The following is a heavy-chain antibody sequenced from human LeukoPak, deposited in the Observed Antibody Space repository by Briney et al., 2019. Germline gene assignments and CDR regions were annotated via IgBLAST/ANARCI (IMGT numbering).Heavy chain of an antibody. CDR2: ISGRGGNT. V-gene: IGHV3-23*01. D-gene: IGHD1-26*01. CDR3: ARGAYRGELKSGWGSFDY. CDR1: GFTFSNHG. Sequence: GGSLRLSCAASGFTFSNHGMNWVRQTPGKGLEWVSAISGRGGNTYYADSVRGRLTISRDNSKNTLYLQINSLRAEDTAVYYCARGAYRGELKSGWGSFDYWGQGTLVTVSS. J-gene: IGHJ4*02.